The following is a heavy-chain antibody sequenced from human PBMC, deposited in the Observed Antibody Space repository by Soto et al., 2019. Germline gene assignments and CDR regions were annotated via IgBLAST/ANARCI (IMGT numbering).Heavy chain of an antibody. J-gene: IGHJ5*02. V-gene: IGHV1-8*01. CDR3: ARGSLVATIPNWFDP. CDR2: MNPNGGNT. CDR1: GYTFTSYD. D-gene: IGHD5-12*01. Sequence: QVRLVQSGAEVKKPGASVKVSCKASGYTFTSYDINWVRQATGQGLEWMGWMNPNGGNTGYAQKFQGRVTMTRNTSISTAYMELSSLRSEDTAVYYCARGSLVATIPNWFDPWGQGTLVTVSS.